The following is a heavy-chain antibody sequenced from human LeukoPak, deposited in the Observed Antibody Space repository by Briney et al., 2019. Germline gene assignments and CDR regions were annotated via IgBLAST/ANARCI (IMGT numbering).Heavy chain of an antibody. CDR2: IYFSGST. CDR3: ARLRDWFDP. J-gene: IGHJ5*02. V-gene: IGHV4-59*11. CDR1: GGSISNQY. Sequence: KPSETLSLTCTVSGGSISNQYWSWIRQPPGKGLEWIGYIYFSGSTTHNPSLKSRVTISVDTSKNQFSLKLSSVTAADTAVYYCARLRDWFDPWGQGTLVTVSS.